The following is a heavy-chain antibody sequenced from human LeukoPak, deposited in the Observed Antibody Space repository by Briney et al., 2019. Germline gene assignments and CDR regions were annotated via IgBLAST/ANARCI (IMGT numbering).Heavy chain of an antibody. CDR3: ARGDVASYYYYMDV. CDR2: IYYSGST. Sequence: SETLSLTCNVSGGSISSYYWSWIRQPPGKGLEWIGYIYYSGSTNYNPSLKSRVTISVDTSKNQFSLKLSSVTAADTAVYYCARGDVASYYYYMDVWGKGTTVTVSS. J-gene: IGHJ6*03. V-gene: IGHV4-59*01. D-gene: IGHD2-15*01. CDR1: GGSISSYY.